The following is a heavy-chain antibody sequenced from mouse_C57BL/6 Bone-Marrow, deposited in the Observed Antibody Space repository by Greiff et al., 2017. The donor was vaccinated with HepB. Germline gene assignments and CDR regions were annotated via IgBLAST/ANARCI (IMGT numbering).Heavy chain of an antibody. CDR1: GYSITSGYY. CDR2: ISYDGSN. V-gene: IGHV3-6*01. J-gene: IGHJ3*01. Sequence: DVQLVESGPGLVKPSQSLSLTCSVTGYSITSGYYWNWIRQFPGNKLEWMGYISYDGSNNYNPSLKNRISITRDTSKNQFFLKLNSVTTEDTATYYCAREDAWFAYWGQGTLVTVSA. CDR3: AREDAWFAY.